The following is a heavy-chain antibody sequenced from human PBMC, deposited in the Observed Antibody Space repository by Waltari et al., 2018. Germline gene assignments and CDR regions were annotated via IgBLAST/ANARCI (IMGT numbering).Heavy chain of an antibody. CDR1: GFTFSDYW. Sequence: EVQLVESGGGLVQPGGSLRLSCAAFGFTFSDYWMTWVRQAPGKGLEWVANIKKDGGEKYYVDSVKGRFTVSGDNAKNSLYLQMSSLRAEDTAVYYCARDRGYCGGDCYKNLDSWGQGTLVAVSS. D-gene: IGHD2-21*01. CDR2: IKKDGGEK. CDR3: ARDRGYCGGDCYKNLDS. J-gene: IGHJ4*02. V-gene: IGHV3-7*01.